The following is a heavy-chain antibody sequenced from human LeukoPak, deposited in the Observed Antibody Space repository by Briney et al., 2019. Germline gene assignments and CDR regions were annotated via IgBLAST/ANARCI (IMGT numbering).Heavy chain of an antibody. Sequence: GGSLRLSCVASGFTFRSYAMSWVRQAPGKGLEWILAISGSGGSTYNADSVKGRFTMSRDNSKNTVYLQMNSLRAEDTAVYYCAPYPYQLPLFDSWGQGTLVTVSS. V-gene: IGHV3-23*01. J-gene: IGHJ4*02. CDR3: APYPYQLPLFDS. CDR1: GFTFRSYA. CDR2: ISGSGGST. D-gene: IGHD2-2*01.